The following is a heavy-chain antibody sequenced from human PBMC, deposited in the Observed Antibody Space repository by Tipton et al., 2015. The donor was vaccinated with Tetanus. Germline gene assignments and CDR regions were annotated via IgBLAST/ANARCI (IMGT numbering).Heavy chain of an antibody. D-gene: IGHD3-10*01. CDR3: ARDRDYYGSGSRGMDV. Sequence: TLSLTCAVYGGSFSGYYWSWIRQPPGKGLEWIGEINHSGSTNYNPSLKSRVTISVDTSTTQFSLRLNSVTAADTAIYYCARDRDYYGSGSRGMDVWGQGTRVTVSS. J-gene: IGHJ6*02. V-gene: IGHV4-34*01. CDR1: GGSFSGYY. CDR2: INHSGST.